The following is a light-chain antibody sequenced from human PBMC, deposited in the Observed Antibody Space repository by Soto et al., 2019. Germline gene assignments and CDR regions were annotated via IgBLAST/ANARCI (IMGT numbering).Light chain of an antibody. CDR2: GAS. Sequence: EIVLTQSPGTLSLSPGERATLSCRASQSVSSSSLAWYQQKPGQAPRLLLYGASSSATGIPDRFSGSGSGTDFTLTISTLEPEDFALYYCQQYADSPRTFGQGTKVEI. CDR3: QQYADSPRT. V-gene: IGKV3-20*01. CDR1: QSVSSSS. J-gene: IGKJ1*01.